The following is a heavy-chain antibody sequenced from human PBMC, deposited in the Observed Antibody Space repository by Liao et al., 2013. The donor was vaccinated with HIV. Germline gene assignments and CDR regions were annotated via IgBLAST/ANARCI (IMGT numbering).Heavy chain of an antibody. V-gene: IGHV4-34*01. D-gene: IGHD2-2*01. Sequence: QVQLQQWGAGLLKPSETLSLTCAVYGGSFSGYHWSWIRQPPGKGLEWIGEINQSGSTNYNPSLKSRVTISADTSKNQFSLKLSSVTAADTAVYYCARGLWGSISCEGWVCYYYYYYMDVWGKGTTVTVS. CDR3: ARGLWGSISCEGWVCYYYYYYMDV. CDR2: INQSGST. CDR1: GGSFSGYH. J-gene: IGHJ6*03.